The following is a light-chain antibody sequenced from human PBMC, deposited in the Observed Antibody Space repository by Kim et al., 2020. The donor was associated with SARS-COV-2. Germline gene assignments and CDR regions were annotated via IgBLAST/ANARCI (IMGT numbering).Light chain of an antibody. J-gene: IGLJ3*02. CDR3: AVWDDSLKQGV. CDR2: SNN. CDR1: SSNVGSNN. V-gene: IGLV1-44*01. Sequence: QSVLTQPPSASGTPGQRVTISCSGSSSNVGSNNVVCYQQLPEAAPNLLIYSNNQRPSGIADRFSGSRSGSSASLAIIWVQSGDEADYYCAVWDDSLKQGVFGGGTQLTVL.